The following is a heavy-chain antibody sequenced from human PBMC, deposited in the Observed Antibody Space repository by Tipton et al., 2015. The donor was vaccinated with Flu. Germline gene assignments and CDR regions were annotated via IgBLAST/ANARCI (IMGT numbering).Heavy chain of an antibody. CDR2: IYYSGST. D-gene: IGHD3-3*01. CDR3: ARRGRYYDFWSGYFGTEYYYYGMDV. V-gene: IGHV4-31*03. CDR1: GGSISSGGYY. J-gene: IGHJ6*02. Sequence: TLSLTCTVSGGSISSGGYYWSWIRQHPGKGLEWIGYIYYSGSTYYNPSLKSRVTISVDTSKNQFSLKLSSVTAADTAVYYCARRGRYYDFWSGYFGTEYYYYGMDVWGQGTTVTVSS.